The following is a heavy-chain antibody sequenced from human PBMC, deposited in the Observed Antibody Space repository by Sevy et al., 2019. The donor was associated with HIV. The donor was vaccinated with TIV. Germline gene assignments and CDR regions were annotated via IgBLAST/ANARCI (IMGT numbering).Heavy chain of an antibody. D-gene: IGHD6-19*01. CDR1: GGSISSYY. J-gene: IGHJ5*02. V-gene: IGHV4-4*07. CDR3: ARGFQPADSSGWFYFDP. Sequence: SETLSLTCTVSGGSISSYYWSWIRQPADKGLEWIGRIYGSGNTNYNPSLKSRVTMSIDTSRRQFSLNLNSVTAADTAVYFCARGFQPADSSGWFYFDPWGQRILVTVSS. CDR2: IYGSGNT.